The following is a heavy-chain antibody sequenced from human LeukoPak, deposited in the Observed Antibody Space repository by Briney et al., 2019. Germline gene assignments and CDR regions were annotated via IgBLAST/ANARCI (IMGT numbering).Heavy chain of an antibody. CDR3: ARGGTGAFDY. V-gene: IGHV3-11*06. CDR1: GFSFSDYY. J-gene: IGHJ4*02. Sequence: GGSLRLSCAASGFSFSDYYMSWIRQAPGKGLEWISYISSSSTYISDADSVEGRFTISRDNAKNSLYLQMNSLRVEDTAVYYCARGGTGAFDYWGQGILVTVSS. CDR2: ISSSSTYI. D-gene: IGHD2-8*02.